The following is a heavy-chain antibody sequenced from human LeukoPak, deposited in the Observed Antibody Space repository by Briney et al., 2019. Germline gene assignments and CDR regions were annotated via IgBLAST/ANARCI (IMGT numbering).Heavy chain of an antibody. D-gene: IGHD1-26*01. Sequence: ASVKVSCKASGYTFTSYYMHWVRQAPGQGLEWMGIINPSGGGTSYAQKFQGRVTMTRDMSTSTVYMELSSLRSEDTAVYYCARGSLEINIDYWGQGTLVTVSS. CDR2: INPSGGGT. CDR1: GYTFTSYY. J-gene: IGHJ4*02. CDR3: ARGSLEINIDY. V-gene: IGHV1-46*01.